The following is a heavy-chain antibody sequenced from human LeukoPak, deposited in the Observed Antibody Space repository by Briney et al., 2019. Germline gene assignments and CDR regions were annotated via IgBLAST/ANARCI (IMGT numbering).Heavy chain of an antibody. J-gene: IGHJ3*02. Sequence: SETLSLTCTVSGGSISSSSYYWGWIRQPPGKGLEWIGSIYYSGSTYYNPSLKSRVTISVDTSKNQFSLKLSSVTAADMAVYYCATFSGYDSAGGVDAFDIWGQGTMVTVSS. CDR1: GGSISSSSYY. D-gene: IGHD5-12*01. V-gene: IGHV4-39*01. CDR3: ATFSGYDSAGGVDAFDI. CDR2: IYYSGST.